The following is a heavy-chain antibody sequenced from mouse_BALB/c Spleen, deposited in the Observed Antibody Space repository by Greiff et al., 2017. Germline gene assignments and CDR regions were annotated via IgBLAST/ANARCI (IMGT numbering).Heavy chain of an antibody. CDR3: TRNTLRDYFDY. CDR2: IDPSDSYT. J-gene: IGHJ2*01. D-gene: IGHD5-2*01. V-gene: IGHV1S127*01. CDR1: GYTFTSYW. Sequence: QVHVKQPGAELVKPGASVKMSCKASGYTFTSYWMHWVKQRPGQGLEWIGVIDPSDSYTSYNQKFKGKATLTVDTSSSTAYMQLSSLTSEDSAVYYCTRNTLRDYFDYWGQGTTLTVSS.